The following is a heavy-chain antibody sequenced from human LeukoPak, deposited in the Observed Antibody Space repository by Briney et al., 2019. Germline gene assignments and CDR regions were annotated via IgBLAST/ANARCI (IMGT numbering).Heavy chain of an antibody. Sequence: KPSETLSLTCTVSGGSMSSYYWSWIRQPPGKGLEGIGYIYYIGSTNYNPSLKSRVTISVDTSKNQFSLKLSSVTAADTAVYYCARDGSGSYYKWFDPWGQGTLVTVSS. CDR2: IYYIGST. CDR1: GGSMSSYY. V-gene: IGHV4-59*01. CDR3: ARDGSGSYYKWFDP. D-gene: IGHD3-10*01. J-gene: IGHJ5*02.